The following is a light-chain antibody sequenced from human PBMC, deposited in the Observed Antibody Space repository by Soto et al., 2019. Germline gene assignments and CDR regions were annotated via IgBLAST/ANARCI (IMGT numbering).Light chain of an antibody. Sequence: QSALTQPPSVSGSPGQSVTISCTGTSSDVGGYNRVSWYQQPPGTAPKLVIYEVIHRPSGVPARFSGSKSGNTASLTISGLQAEYEADYYCYSYTSSSTYVFGTGTKVTVL. CDR2: EVI. CDR3: YSYTSSSTYV. J-gene: IGLJ1*01. V-gene: IGLV2-18*02. CDR1: SSDVGGYNR.